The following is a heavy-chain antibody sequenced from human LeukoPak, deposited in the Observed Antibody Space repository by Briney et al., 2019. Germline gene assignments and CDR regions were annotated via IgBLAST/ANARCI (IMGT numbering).Heavy chain of an antibody. J-gene: IGHJ4*02. CDR1: GGTFSSSA. Sequence: SVKVSCKTSGGTFSSSAISWVRQAPGQGLEWMGGIIPILDTTSYAQEFQGRVTITADESTNTAYMELSSLKPQDTAMYFCARAMAIVVVPAPMYYFESWGQGTQVTVSP. V-gene: IGHV1-69*13. CDR3: ARAMAIVVVPAPMYYFES. CDR2: IIPILDTT. D-gene: IGHD2-2*03.